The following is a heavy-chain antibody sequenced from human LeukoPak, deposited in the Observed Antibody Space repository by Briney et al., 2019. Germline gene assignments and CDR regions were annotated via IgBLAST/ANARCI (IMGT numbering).Heavy chain of an antibody. CDR1: GYSISSGYY. V-gene: IGHV4-38-2*02. CDR2: INESGNT. Sequence: PSETLSLTCTVSGYSISSGYYWSWIRQPPGKGLEWIGEINESGNTSYNLSLKSRVTISVDTSKNQFSLKLSSVTAADTAVYYCARGNWFDPWGQGTLVTVSS. J-gene: IGHJ5*02. CDR3: ARGNWFDP.